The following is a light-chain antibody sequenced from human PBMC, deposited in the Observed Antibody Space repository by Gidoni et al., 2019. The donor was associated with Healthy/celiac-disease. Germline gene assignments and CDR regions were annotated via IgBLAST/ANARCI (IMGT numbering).Light chain of an antibody. V-gene: IGKV1-39*01. CDR2: AAS. CDR1: QSISSY. CDR3: QQSYSTRFT. Sequence: DIQMTQSPSSLSASVGDRVTITCRASQSISSYLNWYQQKPGKAPKLLIYAASSLQSGVPSSFSGSGSWTDFTVTISSLQPEDFATYYCQQSYSTRFTFGGGTKVEIK. J-gene: IGKJ4*01.